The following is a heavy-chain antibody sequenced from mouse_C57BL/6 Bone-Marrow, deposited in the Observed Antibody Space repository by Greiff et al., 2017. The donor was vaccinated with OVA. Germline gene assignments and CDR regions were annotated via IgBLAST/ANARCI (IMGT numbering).Heavy chain of an antibody. J-gene: IGHJ4*01. CDR2: ISSGSSTI. D-gene: IGHD4-1*01. CDR1: GFTFSDYG. V-gene: IGHV5-17*01. Sequence: EVQLVESGGGLVKPGGSLKLSCAASGFTFSDYGMHWVRQAPEKGLEWVAYISSGSSTIYYADTVKGRFTLSRDNTTNTLFLQMTSLMSEDTAMYYCAGNLGPYYYAMDYWGQGTTVTVSS. CDR3: AGNLGPYYYAMDY.